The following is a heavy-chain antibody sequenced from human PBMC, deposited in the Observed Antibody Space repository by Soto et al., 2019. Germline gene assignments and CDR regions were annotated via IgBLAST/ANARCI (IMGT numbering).Heavy chain of an antibody. CDR2: ISGSGGST. J-gene: IGHJ4*02. CDR3: AKDRNYDSSGYYYGGYFDY. CDR1: GFTFSSYA. D-gene: IGHD3-22*01. V-gene: IGHV3-23*01. Sequence: GGSLRLSCAASGFTFSSYAMSWVRQAPGKGLEWVSAISGSGGSTYYADSAKGRFTISRDNSKNTLYLQMNSLRAEDTAVYYCAKDRNYDSSGYYYGGYFDYWGQGTLVTVSS.